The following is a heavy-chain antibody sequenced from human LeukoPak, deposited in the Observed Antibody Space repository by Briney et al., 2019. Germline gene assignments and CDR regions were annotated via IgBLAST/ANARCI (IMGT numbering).Heavy chain of an antibody. J-gene: IGHJ2*01. CDR2: IKQDGSEK. V-gene: IGHV3-7*01. D-gene: IGHD3-16*01. CDR3: AKGGGYGYFDL. Sequence: AGGSLRLSCAASGFTFSSYWMSWVRQAPGKGLEWVANIKQDGSEKYYVDSVKGRFTISRDNAKNSLFLQMSSLRVEDTAVYYCAKGGGYGYFDLWGRGTPVTVSS. CDR1: GFTFSSYW.